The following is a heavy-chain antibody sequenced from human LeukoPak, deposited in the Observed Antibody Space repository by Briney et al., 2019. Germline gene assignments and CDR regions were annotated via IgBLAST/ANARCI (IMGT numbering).Heavy chain of an antibody. V-gene: IGHV3-30-3*01. CDR3: ARDYGYSSSWYQVDY. CDR2: ISYDGSNK. D-gene: IGHD6-13*01. CDR1: GFTFSSYD. Sequence: GESLRLSCAASGFTFSSYDMHWVRQAPGKGLEWVAVISYDGSNKYYADSVKGRFTISRDNSKNTLYLQMNSLRAEDTAVYYCARDYGYSSSWYQVDYWGQGTLVTVSS. J-gene: IGHJ4*02.